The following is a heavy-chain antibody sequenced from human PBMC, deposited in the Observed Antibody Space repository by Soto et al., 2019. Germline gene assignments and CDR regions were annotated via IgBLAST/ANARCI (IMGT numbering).Heavy chain of an antibody. Sequence: SETLSLTCTVSGGSLSSSSYYWGWIRQPPGKGPEWIGSIYYSGSTYYNPSLKSRVTISVDTSKNQFSLKLSSVTAADTAVYYCARLANGVCSSPSCYDWGQGTLVTVSS. V-gene: IGHV4-39*01. CDR2: IYYSGST. CDR3: ARLANGVCSSPSCYD. CDR1: GGSLSSSSYY. D-gene: IGHD2-2*01. J-gene: IGHJ4*02.